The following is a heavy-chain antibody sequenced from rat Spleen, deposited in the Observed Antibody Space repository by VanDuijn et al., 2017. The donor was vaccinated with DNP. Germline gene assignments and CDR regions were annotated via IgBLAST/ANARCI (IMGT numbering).Heavy chain of an antibody. CDR1: GFTFSDYA. J-gene: IGHJ2*01. CDR3: AKDAFDY. V-gene: IGHV5-20*01. Sequence: EVQLVESGGGLVQPGRSMKLSCAASGFTFSDYAMAWVLQAPTRGLEWVASISYDGLTTYYRDSVKGRFTISRDNAKSTLYLQMESLRSEDTATYYCAKDAFDYWGQGVMVTVSS. CDR2: ISYDGLTT.